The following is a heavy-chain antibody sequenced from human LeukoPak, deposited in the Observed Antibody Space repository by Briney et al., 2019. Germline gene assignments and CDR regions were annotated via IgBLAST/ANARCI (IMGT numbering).Heavy chain of an antibody. Sequence: QTGGSLRLSCAASRFTFNIYWMHWVRQAPGKGLVWVSRINSDGSSTNYADSVKGRFTISRDNAKNSLYLQMNSLRAEDTAVYYCAREKDDHGDPGPLDAWGQGDLVTVSS. J-gene: IGHJ5*02. CDR2: INSDGSST. V-gene: IGHV3-74*01. CDR3: AREKDDHGDPGPLDA. D-gene: IGHD4-17*01. CDR1: RFTFNIYW.